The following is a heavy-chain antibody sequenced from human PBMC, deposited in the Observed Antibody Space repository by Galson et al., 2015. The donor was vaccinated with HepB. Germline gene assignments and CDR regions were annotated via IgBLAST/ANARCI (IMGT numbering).Heavy chain of an antibody. CDR3: ARDVNWNLDS. D-gene: IGHD1-1*01. Sequence: SVKVSCKASGFSLSTYDINWVRQATGQGLEWLGWMDPNSGNTGYAQKFQGRITMTTDTSMSTAYMELRRLTSDDTAVYYCARDVNWNLDSWGQGTLVTVSS. J-gene: IGHJ4*02. CDR2: MDPNSGNT. V-gene: IGHV1-8*01. CDR1: GFSLSTYD.